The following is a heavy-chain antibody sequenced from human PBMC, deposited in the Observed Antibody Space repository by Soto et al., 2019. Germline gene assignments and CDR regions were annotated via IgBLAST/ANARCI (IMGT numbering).Heavy chain of an antibody. D-gene: IGHD1-1*01. CDR2: IYYSGST. CDR1: GRSISSGGYY. J-gene: IGHJ6*02. V-gene: IGHV4-31*03. CDR3: ARGRLEGRGQSSFYYYGLNV. Sequence: SQTLSLTSTVSGRSISSGGYYWSWIRQHPPKGLEWIGYIYYSGSTYYNPSLKSRVTISVDTSKNQVSLKVSSLTAADTAVYFCARGRLEGRGQSSFYYYGLNVWGQGTTVTVSS.